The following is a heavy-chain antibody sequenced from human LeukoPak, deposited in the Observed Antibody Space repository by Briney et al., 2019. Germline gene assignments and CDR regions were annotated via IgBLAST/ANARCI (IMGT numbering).Heavy chain of an antibody. CDR2: IKSDGGT. Sequence: GGSLRLSCAASGFTFSRYWMHWVRQAPGKGLVGVSRIKSDGGTNYADSVKGRFTISRDNAKNTVSLQMNSLRAEDTGVYYCARAPSEIGGYYPEYFRHWGQGTRVTVSS. V-gene: IGHV3-74*01. J-gene: IGHJ1*01. CDR3: ARAPSEIGGYYPEYFRH. CDR1: GFTFSRYW. D-gene: IGHD3-22*01.